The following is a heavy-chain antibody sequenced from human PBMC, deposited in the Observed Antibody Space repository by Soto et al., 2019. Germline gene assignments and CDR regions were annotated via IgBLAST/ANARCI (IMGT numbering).Heavy chain of an antibody. CDR2: MNPNSGNT. Sequence: ASVKVSCKASGYTFTSYDINWVRQATGQGPEWMGWMNPNSGNTGYAQKFQGRVTMTRNTSISTAYMELSSLRSEDTAVYYCARGSRMVYARSGGYYWGQGTLVTVSS. CDR1: GYTFTSYD. D-gene: IGHD2-8*01. J-gene: IGHJ4*02. CDR3: ARGSRMVYARSGGYY. V-gene: IGHV1-8*01.